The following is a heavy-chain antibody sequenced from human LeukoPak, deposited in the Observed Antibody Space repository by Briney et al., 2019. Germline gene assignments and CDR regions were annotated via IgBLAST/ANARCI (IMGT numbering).Heavy chain of an antibody. D-gene: IGHD5-12*01. CDR2: MNPSGGST. J-gene: IGHJ4*02. CDR1: GYTVTNHY. CDR3: ARDRVSGGYVTFDY. Sequence: ASVKVSCKASGYTVTNHYIHWVRQAPGQGPELMGIMNPSGGSTSYPQKFQGRVTMTRDTSTSTVYMELSSLRSEDTAVYYCARDRVSGGYVTFDYWGQGTLVTVSS. V-gene: IGHV1-46*01.